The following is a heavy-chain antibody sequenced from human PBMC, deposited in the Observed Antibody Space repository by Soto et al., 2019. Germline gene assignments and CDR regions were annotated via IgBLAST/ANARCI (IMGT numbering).Heavy chain of an antibody. V-gene: IGHV4-61*01. D-gene: IGHD6-13*01. CDR3: TVPGAGDFDY. CDR1: GGSVTSGNSY. Sequence: SETLSLTXTVSGGSVTSGNSYWTWIRQPPGKGLEWIGYISDGGSATYNPSLKSRVTISIDKSKNQFSLRLTSMTAADTAVYYCTVPGAGDFDYWSQGTLVTVSS. J-gene: IGHJ4*02. CDR2: ISDGGSA.